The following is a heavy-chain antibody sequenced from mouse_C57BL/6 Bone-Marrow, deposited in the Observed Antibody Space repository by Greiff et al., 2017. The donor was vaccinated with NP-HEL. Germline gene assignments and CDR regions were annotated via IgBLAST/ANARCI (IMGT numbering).Heavy chain of an antibody. Sequence: EVKLMESEGGLVQPGSSMKLSCTASGFTFSDYYMAWVRQVPEKGLEWVANINYDGSSTYYLDSLKSRFIISRDNAKNILYLQMSSLKSEDTATYYCARETDYYGSSSWYFDVWGTGTTVTVSS. CDR3: ARETDYYGSSSWYFDV. J-gene: IGHJ1*03. CDR2: INYDGSST. V-gene: IGHV5-16*01. CDR1: GFTFSDYY. D-gene: IGHD1-1*01.